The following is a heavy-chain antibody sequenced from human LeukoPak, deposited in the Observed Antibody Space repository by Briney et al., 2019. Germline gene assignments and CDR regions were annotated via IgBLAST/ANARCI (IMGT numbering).Heavy chain of an antibody. CDR2: IWYDGSNK. V-gene: IGHV3-33*06. D-gene: IGHD6-6*01. J-gene: IGHJ4*02. CDR3: AKWKYSNSGIDDY. Sequence: GGSLRLSCAASGFTFSSYGMHWVRQAPGKGLEWVAVIWYDGSNKYYADSVKGRFTISRDNSKNMLYLQMNSLRAEDTAVYYCAKWKYSNSGIDDYWGQGTLVTVSS. CDR1: GFTFSSYG.